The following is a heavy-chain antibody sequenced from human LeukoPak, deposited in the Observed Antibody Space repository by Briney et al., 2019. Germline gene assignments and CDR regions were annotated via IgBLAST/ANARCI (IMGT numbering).Heavy chain of an antibody. CDR3: ARLGYYDSSVDY. Sequence: SETLSLTCTVSGGSISGYYWSWLRQPPGKGLEWIGYIYTSGSTNYNPSLTSRVTISVDTSKNQFSLKLSSVTAADTAVYYCARLGYYDSSVDYWGQGTLVTVSS. J-gene: IGHJ4*02. D-gene: IGHD3-22*01. CDR2: IYTSGST. V-gene: IGHV4-4*09. CDR1: GGSISGYY.